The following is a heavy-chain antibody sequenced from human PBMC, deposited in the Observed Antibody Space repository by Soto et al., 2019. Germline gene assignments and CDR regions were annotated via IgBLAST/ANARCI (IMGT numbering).Heavy chain of an antibody. J-gene: IGHJ6*02. CDR1: GFTFSSYA. D-gene: IGHD6-13*01. CDR3: ARDSSSWSYYYYYGMDV. CDR2: INGSGANT. V-gene: IGHV3-23*01. Sequence: EVQLLESGGGLVQPGGSLRLSCAASGFTFSSYAISWVRQAPGKGLEWVSTINGSGANTYYADSVKGRFTISRDNSKNTLFLQMNSLRAEDTAVYYCARDSSSWSYYYYYGMDVWGQGTTVTVSS.